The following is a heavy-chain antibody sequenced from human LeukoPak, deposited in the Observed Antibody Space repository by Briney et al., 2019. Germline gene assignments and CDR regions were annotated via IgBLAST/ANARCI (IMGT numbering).Heavy chain of an antibody. CDR3: ARYRGSGCFDP. D-gene: IGHD2-15*01. CDR2: IKQDGSDK. CDR1: GFTFNNYW. J-gene: IGHJ5*02. Sequence: PGGSLRPSCAASGFTFNNYWMTWVRQAPGKGLEWVANIKQDGSDKYYGDSVKGRFTISRDNAKNSLYLQMNSLRAEDAAVYFCARYRGSGCFDPWGQGTLVTVSS. V-gene: IGHV3-7*04.